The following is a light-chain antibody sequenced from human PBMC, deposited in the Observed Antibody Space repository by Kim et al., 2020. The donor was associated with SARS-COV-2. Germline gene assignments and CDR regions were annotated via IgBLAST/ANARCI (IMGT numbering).Light chain of an antibody. CDR1: SSNIGSNT. CDR3: AAWDDSLNGPV. J-gene: IGLJ3*02. CDR2: NNN. Sequence: QSVLTQPPSASGTPGQRVTISCSGSSSNIGSNTVNWYQQLPGTAPKLLIYNNNQRPSWVPDRFSCSKSGTSASLAISGLQSADEADYYCAAWDDSLNGPVFGGGTQLTVL. V-gene: IGLV1-44*01.